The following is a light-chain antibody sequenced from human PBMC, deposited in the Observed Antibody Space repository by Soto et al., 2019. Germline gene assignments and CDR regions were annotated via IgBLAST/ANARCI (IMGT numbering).Light chain of an antibody. J-gene: IGLJ1*01. Sequence: QSVLTQPASVSGSPGQSITISCTGTSSDVGSYNLVSWYQQHPGKAPKLMIYEVSEWPSGVSSRFSGSKSGNTASLTISGLQPEGEADYYCCSYAGSSTFYVFGTGTKVTVL. CDR2: EVS. CDR3: CSYAGSSTFYV. CDR1: SSDVGSYNL. V-gene: IGLV2-23*02.